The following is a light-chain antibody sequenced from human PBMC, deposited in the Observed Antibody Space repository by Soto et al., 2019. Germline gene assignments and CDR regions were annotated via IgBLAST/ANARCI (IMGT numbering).Light chain of an antibody. CDR1: QSVSSY. Sequence: EIVLTQSPATLSLSPGERATLSCRASQSVSSYLAWYQQKPGQAPRLFIYDASTRATGIPARFSGSGSGTDFTLTISSLEPEDFAIYYCQQRNYWQVTFGQGTRLEIK. V-gene: IGKV3-11*01. CDR2: DAS. J-gene: IGKJ5*01. CDR3: QQRNYWQVT.